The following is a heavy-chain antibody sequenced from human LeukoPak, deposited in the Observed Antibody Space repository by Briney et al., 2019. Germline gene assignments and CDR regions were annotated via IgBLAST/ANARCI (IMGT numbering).Heavy chain of an antibody. J-gene: IGHJ4*02. V-gene: IGHV4-30-2*01. CDR2: IYHSGST. CDR1: GGSISSGGYS. Sequence: SETLSLTCAVSGGSISSGGYSWSWIRQPPGKGLEWIGYIYHSGSTYYNPSLKSRVTISVDRSKNQFSLKLSSVTAADTAVYYCARGRGRYYYDSSGYRYYFDYWGQGTLVTVSS. CDR3: ARGRGRYYYDSSGYRYYFDY. D-gene: IGHD3-22*01.